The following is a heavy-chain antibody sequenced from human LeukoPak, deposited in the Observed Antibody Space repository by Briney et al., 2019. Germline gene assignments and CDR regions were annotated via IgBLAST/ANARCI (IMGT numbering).Heavy chain of an antibody. CDR3: AREAYRDTSVDY. CDR1: GFTFSSYW. J-gene: IGHJ4*02. V-gene: IGHV3-7*05. CDR2: IKKDGSEK. Sequence: GGSLRLSCATSGFTFSSYWMSWIRQAPGKGLEWVANIKKDGSEKYYVDSVKGRFTISRDNAKNSLYLQMNSLRVEDTAVYYCAREAYRDTSVDYWGQGTLVTVSS. D-gene: IGHD5-18*01.